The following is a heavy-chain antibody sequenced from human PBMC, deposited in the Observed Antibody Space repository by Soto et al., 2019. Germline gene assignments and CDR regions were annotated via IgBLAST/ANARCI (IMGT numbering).Heavy chain of an antibody. Sequence: GASVKVSCKVSGYTLTELSMHWVRQAPGKGLEWMGGFDPEDGETIYAQKFQGRVTMTEDTSTDTAYMELSSLRSEDTAVYYCATIIAAAGTWWFDPWGQGTLVTVS. D-gene: IGHD6-13*01. V-gene: IGHV1-24*01. CDR2: FDPEDGET. CDR1: GYTLTELS. J-gene: IGHJ5*02. CDR3: ATIIAAAGTWWFDP.